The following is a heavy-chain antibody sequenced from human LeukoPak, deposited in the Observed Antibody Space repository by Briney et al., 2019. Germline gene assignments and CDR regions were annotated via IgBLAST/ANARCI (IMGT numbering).Heavy chain of an antibody. Sequence: PGGSLRLSCAASGFTVSSNSMTWVRQAPGKGLEWVSSIYSGGSTYYADSVKGRFTISRDDSQTTLYLQMNSLRADDTAVYYCARRGSSGWHHDYWGKGNLVTVSS. D-gene: IGHD6-19*01. V-gene: IGHV3-53*01. CDR1: GFTVSSNS. CDR3: ARRGSSGWHHDY. CDR2: IYSGGST. J-gene: IGHJ4*02.